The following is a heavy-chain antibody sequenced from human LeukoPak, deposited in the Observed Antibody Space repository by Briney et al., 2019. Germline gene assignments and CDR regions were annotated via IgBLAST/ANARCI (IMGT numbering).Heavy chain of an antibody. V-gene: IGHV3-64*01. Sequence: GGSLRLSCAASGFTFSSYAMHWVRQAPGKGLEYVSAISSNGGSTYYANSVKGRFTISRDNSKNTLYLQMGSLRAEDMAVYYCARVAGGDDFWSGYPLDYWGQGTLVTVSS. CDR2: ISSNGGST. CDR3: ARVAGGDDFWSGYPLDY. D-gene: IGHD3-3*01. J-gene: IGHJ4*02. CDR1: GFTFSSYA.